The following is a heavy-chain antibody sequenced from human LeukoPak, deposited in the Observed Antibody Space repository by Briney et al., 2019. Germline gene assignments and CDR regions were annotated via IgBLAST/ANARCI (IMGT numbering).Heavy chain of an antibody. CDR1: GFTFSSYA. V-gene: IGHV3-23*01. CDR2: IGSSGDST. CDR3: AKGPALSFPHPYNWFDP. Sequence: PAGTLRLTCAASGFTFSSYAMSWVRQAPGKGLEWVSGIGSSGDSTYYADSGKGRFTISRDNSKNTLYLQMNSLRAEDTAVYYCAKGPALSFPHPYNWFDPWGQGTLVTVSS. J-gene: IGHJ5*02. D-gene: IGHD1-26*01.